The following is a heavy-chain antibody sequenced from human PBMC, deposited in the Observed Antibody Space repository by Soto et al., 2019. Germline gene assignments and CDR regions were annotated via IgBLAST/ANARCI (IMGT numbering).Heavy chain of an antibody. CDR2: IISIFGTP. CDR3: ATPRAYAMRGWDGLDV. V-gene: IGHV1-69*01. CDR1: GGTFSSYV. J-gene: IGHJ6*02. D-gene: IGHD2-8*01. Sequence: QVQLVKSGAEVKKPGSSVKVSCKASGGTFSSYVIGWVRQAPGQGLEWMGGIISIFGTPHYARRFQGRVTITADESPSTAYMGLSSLRSEDTAVYYCATPRAYAMRGWDGLDVWGQGTRVTVSS.